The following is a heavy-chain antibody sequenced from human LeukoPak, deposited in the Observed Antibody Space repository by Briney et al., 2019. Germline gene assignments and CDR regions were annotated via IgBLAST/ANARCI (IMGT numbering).Heavy chain of an antibody. J-gene: IGHJ4*02. CDR3: ARGQYCSTTTCYSARRYFDF. CDR2: INDSGST. V-gene: IGHV4-34*01. CDR1: GGSFGGYY. Sequence: PSETLSLTCAVSGGSFGGYYWTWIRQPPGKGLEWIAEINDSGSTNSNSPPRRRVATSVDTPKTQSSLRLTSVTAADTAVYYCARGQYCSTTTCYSARRYFDFWGQGTLVTVSS. D-gene: IGHD2-2*01.